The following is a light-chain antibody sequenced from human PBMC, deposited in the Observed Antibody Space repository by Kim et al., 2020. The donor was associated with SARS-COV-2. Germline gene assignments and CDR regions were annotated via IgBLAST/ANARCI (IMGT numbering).Light chain of an antibody. Sequence: ASVGDRVTITCRASQNIRSYLDWYQQKPGKAPKLLIYGASSLQSGVPSRFSGSGSGTDFTLTISSLQPEDFATYYCLQRYSNPITFGPGTQLDIK. CDR1: QNIRSY. V-gene: IGKV1-39*01. J-gene: IGKJ5*01. CDR3: LQRYSNPIT. CDR2: GAS.